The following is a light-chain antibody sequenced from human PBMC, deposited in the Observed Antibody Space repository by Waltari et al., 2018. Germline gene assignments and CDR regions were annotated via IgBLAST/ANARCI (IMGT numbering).Light chain of an antibody. Sequence: EIVFTQYPGTLSLSPGERPTLSCRVSPSVSRTLAWYQRTPGQAPRLLIYDASSTATGIPDRFSGSGSGPDFSLTLSGLEPEDGAVYYCQNYGTVPATSGHGTTVEL. V-gene: IGKV3-20*01. CDR2: DAS. J-gene: IGKJ1*01. CDR1: PSVSRT. CDR3: QNYGTVPAT.